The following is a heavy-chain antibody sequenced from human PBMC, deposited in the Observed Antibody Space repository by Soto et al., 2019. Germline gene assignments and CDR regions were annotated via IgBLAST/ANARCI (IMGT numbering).Heavy chain of an antibody. V-gene: IGHV4-31*03. CDR1: GGSISSGGYY. D-gene: IGHD3-10*01. J-gene: IGHJ4*02. CDR3: ASLYGSGSYYDFPNFDY. Sequence: SETLSLTCTVSGGSISSGGYYWSWIRQHPGKGLEWIGYIYYSGSTYYNPSLKSRVTISVDTSKNQFSLKLSSVTAADTAVYYCASLYGSGSYYDFPNFDYWGQGTLVTVSS. CDR2: IYYSGST.